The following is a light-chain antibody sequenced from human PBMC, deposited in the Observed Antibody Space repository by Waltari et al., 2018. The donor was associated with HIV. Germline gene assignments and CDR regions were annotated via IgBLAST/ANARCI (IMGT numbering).Light chain of an antibody. J-gene: IGKJ1*01. CDR3: QQRSNWPPWT. CDR1: QSVSSY. Sequence: EIVLTQSPATLSLSPGERATLSCRASQSVSSYLAWYQQKPGQAPRLLIYDAFKRATGIPARFSGSGSGTDFTLTIRSLEPEDFAVYYCQQRSNWPPWTCGQGTKVEIK. CDR2: DAF. V-gene: IGKV3-11*01.